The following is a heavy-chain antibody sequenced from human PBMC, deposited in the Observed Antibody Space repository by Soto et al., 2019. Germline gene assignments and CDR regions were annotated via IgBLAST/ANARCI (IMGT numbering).Heavy chain of an antibody. CDR2: SRAYNGAT. V-gene: IGHV1-18*01. J-gene: IGHJ4*02. Sequence: QVQLVESGAEVKKPGSSVKVSCKASGYTFSNSGISWVRQDPGQGLEWMGWSRAYNGATNYAQKGQQRISMTTDTSTATAYMELRSLRSDDAAVYYFARVAHDCGGDCYCGDWGQGTLVTVSS. D-gene: IGHD2-21*01. CDR1: GYTFSNSG. CDR3: ARVAHDCGGDCYCGD.